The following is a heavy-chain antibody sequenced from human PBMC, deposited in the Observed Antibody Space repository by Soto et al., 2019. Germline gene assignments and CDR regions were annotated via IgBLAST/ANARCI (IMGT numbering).Heavy chain of an antibody. V-gene: IGHV4-34*01. J-gene: IGHJ3*02. CDR3: ARATLWYTPSNDAFDI. CDR1: GGSFSGYY. D-gene: IGHD2-21*01. Sequence: XETLSLTCAVYGGSFSGYYWSWIRQPPGKGLEWIGEINHSGSTNYNPPLKSRVTISVDTSKNQFSLKLSSVTAADTAVYYCARATLWYTPSNDAFDIWGQGTMVTVSS. CDR2: INHSGST.